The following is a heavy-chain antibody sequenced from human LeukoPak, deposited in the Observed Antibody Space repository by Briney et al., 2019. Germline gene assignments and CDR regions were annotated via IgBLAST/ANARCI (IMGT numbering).Heavy chain of an antibody. Sequence: PSETLSLTCTVSGVSISSYYWSWIRQSPGKGLECIGYIHYTGSTNYNPSLKSRVTISVETPKNQFSLKLKSVTAADTAVYYCARGGYYGSGNDFRFDPWGQGTLVTVSS. CDR1: GVSISSYY. D-gene: IGHD3-10*01. CDR3: ARGGYYGSGNDFRFDP. J-gene: IGHJ5*02. V-gene: IGHV4-59*01. CDR2: IHYTGST.